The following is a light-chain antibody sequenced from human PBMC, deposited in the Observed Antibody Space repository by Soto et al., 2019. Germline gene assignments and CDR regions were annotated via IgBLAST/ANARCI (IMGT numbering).Light chain of an antibody. J-gene: IGKJ5*01. Sequence: IVVTQSPGTLSLYQGGRATLSCRASQSVSRRLAWYQHRPGQSPRLLMSGASMRASGVPVRFSGSGSGTSFTLTISRLEPEDFAIYYCQHYGGTPIPFGLGTRLEIK. CDR3: QHYGGTPIP. CDR1: QSVSRR. V-gene: IGKV3-20*01. CDR2: GAS.